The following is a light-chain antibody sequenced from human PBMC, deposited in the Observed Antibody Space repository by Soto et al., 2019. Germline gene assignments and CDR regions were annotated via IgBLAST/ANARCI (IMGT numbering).Light chain of an antibody. J-gene: IGKJ4*01. CDR2: DAS. CDR3: QQRSNWPHT. Sequence: EFVLTQSPCTLSLSPGERATLSCRASQTVRNNYLAWYQQKPGQAPRLLIYDASSRATGIPDRFSGGGSGTDFTLTISRLEPEDFAVYYCQQRSNWPHTFGGGTKVDIK. CDR1: QTVRNNY. V-gene: IGKV3D-20*02.